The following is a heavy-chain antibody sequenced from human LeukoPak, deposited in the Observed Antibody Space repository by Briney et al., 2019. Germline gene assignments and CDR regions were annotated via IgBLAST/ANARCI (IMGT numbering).Heavy chain of an antibody. CDR1: GYTFTSYY. V-gene: IGHV1-46*01. D-gene: IGHD6-6*01. J-gene: IGHJ4*02. CDR2: INPSGGST. Sequence: ASVKVSCKASGYTFTSYYMHWVRQAPGQGLEWMGIINPSGGSTSYAQKFQGRVTMTRDMSTSTVYTELSSLRSEDTAVYYCARGIAARPFDYWGQGTLVTVSS. CDR3: ARGIAARPFDY.